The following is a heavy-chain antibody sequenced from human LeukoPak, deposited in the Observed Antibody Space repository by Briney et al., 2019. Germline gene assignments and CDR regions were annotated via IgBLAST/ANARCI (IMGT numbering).Heavy chain of an antibody. V-gene: IGHV3-74*03. D-gene: IGHD2-2*01. CDR2: IDTVGSTT. CDR3: TRPHCSSTSCYAWYFDY. Sequence: GGSLRLSCAASGFTFSAYWMHWVRQTPGKGLVWVSRIDTVGSTTTYADSVKGRFTISRDNAKNTLHLQMSSLTAEDTGVYYCTRPHCSSTSCYAWYFDYWGQGTLVTVSS. J-gene: IGHJ4*02. CDR1: GFTFSAYW.